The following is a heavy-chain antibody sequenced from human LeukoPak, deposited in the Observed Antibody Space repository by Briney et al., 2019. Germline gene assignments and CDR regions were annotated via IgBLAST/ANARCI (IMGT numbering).Heavy chain of an antibody. V-gene: IGHV1-8*01. J-gene: IGHJ4*02. D-gene: IGHD3-3*01. CDR1: GYTFTSYD. Sequence: ASVNVSCKASGYTFTSYDINWVRQATGQGLEWMGWMNPNSGNTGYAQKFQGRVTMTRNTSISTAYMELSSLRSEDTAVYYCARVVPSYDFWSGYSASYFDYWGQGTLVTVSS. CDR3: ARVVPSYDFWSGYSASYFDY. CDR2: MNPNSGNT.